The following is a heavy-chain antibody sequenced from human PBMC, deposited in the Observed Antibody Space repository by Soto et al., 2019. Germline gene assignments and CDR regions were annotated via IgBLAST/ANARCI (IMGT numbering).Heavy chain of an antibody. CDR1: GGSISSGDYY. CDR2: IYYSGST. V-gene: IGHV4-30-4*01. Sequence: SETLSLTCTVSGGSISSGDYYWSWIRQPPGKDLEWIGYIYYSGSTYYNPSLKSRVTISVDTSKNQFSLKLSSVTAADTAVYYCARVVYRSSKRFLARWFDPWGQGALVTVSS. J-gene: IGHJ5*02. CDR3: ARVVYRSSKRFLARWFDP. D-gene: IGHD6-6*01.